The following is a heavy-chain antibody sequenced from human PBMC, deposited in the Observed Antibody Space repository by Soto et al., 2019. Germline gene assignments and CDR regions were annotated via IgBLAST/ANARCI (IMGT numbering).Heavy chain of an antibody. V-gene: IGHV3-23*01. CDR2: ISGSGYST. CDR1: GFTFSSYA. CDR3: AKTLYYYDTSGYQ. Sequence: EVQLLESGGGLVQPGGSLRLSFAASGFTFSSYAMRWVRQAPGKGLEWVSAISGSGYSTYYADSVKGRFTISRDNSKNTLYLQMNSLRAEDTAVYYCAKTLYYYDTSGYQWGQGTLVTVSS. D-gene: IGHD3-22*01. J-gene: IGHJ4*02.